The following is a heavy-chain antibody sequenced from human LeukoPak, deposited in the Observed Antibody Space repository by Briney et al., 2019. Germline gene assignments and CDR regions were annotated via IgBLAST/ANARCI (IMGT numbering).Heavy chain of an antibody. CDR3: AGSHGVDGVFDI. V-gene: IGHV4-59*08. J-gene: IGHJ3*02. CDR2: IYYTGST. Sequence: SETLSLTCIVSGGSISSYYWSWIRQPPGKGLEWIGYIYYTGSTNYNPSLKSRVTISVDTSKNQFSLKLSSVTAADTAVYYCAGSHGVDGVFDIWGQGTMATVSS. CDR1: GGSISSYY. D-gene: IGHD2-8*01.